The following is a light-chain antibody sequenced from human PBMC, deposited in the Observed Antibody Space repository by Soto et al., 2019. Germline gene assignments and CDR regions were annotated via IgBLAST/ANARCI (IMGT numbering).Light chain of an antibody. J-gene: IGKJ1*01. Sequence: EIVMTQSPATLSVSLGERATLSCRASQSVGINLAWYQQKAGQAPRLLVYGASTKATDMPGRFSGRGSGTEFTLTINNLQSEDFAVYYCQQYRNWPRTFGQGTKVDIK. V-gene: IGKV3-15*01. CDR1: QSVGIN. CDR2: GAS. CDR3: QQYRNWPRT.